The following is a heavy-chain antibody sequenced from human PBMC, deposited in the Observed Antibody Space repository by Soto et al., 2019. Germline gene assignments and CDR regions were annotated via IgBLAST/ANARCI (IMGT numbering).Heavy chain of an antibody. Sequence: QVQLVQSGAEVKKHGASVKVSCKASGYTFTGYYMHWVRQAPGQGLEWMGWINPNSGGTNYAQKFQGWVTMTRETSINTAYMELSRLRSDDTAVYYCARSLGAAAPRGGYFDYWGQGTLVTVSS. V-gene: IGHV1-2*04. J-gene: IGHJ4*02. D-gene: IGHD6-13*01. CDR2: INPNSGGT. CDR1: GYTFTGYY. CDR3: ARSLGAAAPRGGYFDY.